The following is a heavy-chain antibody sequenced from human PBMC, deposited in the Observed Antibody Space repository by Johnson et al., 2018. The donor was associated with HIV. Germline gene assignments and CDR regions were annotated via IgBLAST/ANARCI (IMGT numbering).Heavy chain of an antibody. V-gene: IGHV3-33*01. J-gene: IGHJ3*02. CDR2: IWYDGLNK. Sequence: VQLVESGGGLVQPGRSLRLSCAASGFTFRSYGMHWVRQAPGKGLEWVAVIWYDGLNKYYADSVKGRFTISRDNSNNTLYLQMNSLRAEDTALYYCARESVGARGAFDIWGQGTMVTVSS. CDR3: ARESVGARGAFDI. D-gene: IGHD3-16*01. CDR1: GFTFRSYG.